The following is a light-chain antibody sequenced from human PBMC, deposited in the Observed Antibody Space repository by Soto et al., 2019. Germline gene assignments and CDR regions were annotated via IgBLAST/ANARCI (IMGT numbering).Light chain of an antibody. CDR3: IGSTGSSTSYV. V-gene: IGLV2-14*01. CDR2: EVS. Sequence: QSALTQPASVSGSPGQSITISCIGTSSDIGSYNHVAWYQQLPGKTPKLPIYEVSSRPSGVSSRFSGSKSGNTAALTISGLHAADEADDYCIGSTGSSTSYVFGSGTKVTVL. CDR1: SSDIGSYNH. J-gene: IGLJ1*01.